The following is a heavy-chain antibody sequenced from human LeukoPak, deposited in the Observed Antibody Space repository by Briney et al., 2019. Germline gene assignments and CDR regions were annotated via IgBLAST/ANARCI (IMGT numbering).Heavy chain of an antibody. CDR2: ISYDGSNK. CDR1: GFTFSSYA. CDR3: ARVARRWLQLRDYYYYYMDV. V-gene: IGHV3-30*04. J-gene: IGHJ6*03. Sequence: GGPLRLSCAASGFTFSSYAMHWVRQAPGKGLEWVAVISYDGSNKYYADSVKGRFTISRDNAKNSLYLQMNSLRAEDTAVYYCARVARRWLQLRDYYYYYMDVWGKGTTVTVSS. D-gene: IGHD5-24*01.